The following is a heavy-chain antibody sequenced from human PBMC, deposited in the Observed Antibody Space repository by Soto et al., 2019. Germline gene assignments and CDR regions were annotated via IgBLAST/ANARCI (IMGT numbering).Heavy chain of an antibody. CDR2: TSGSGDTT. CDR3: AKMVHGGYVSYFDS. J-gene: IGHJ4*02. Sequence: SGGSLRLSCEASGFTFTSYAMSWVRQAPGKGLEWVSATSGSGDTTYYADSVKGRLTISRDNSEKRLYLQMNSLRAEDTAVYYCAKMVHGGYVSYFDSWGQGTLVTVSS. D-gene: IGHD5-12*01. CDR1: GFTFTSYA. V-gene: IGHV3-23*01.